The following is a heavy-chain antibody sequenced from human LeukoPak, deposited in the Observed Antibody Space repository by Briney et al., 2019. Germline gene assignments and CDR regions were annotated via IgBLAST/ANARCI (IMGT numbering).Heavy chain of an antibody. Sequence: SETLSLTCTVSGGSISSSSYYWDWIRQPPGKGLEWIGEINHSGSTNYNPSLKSRVTISVDTSKNQFSLKLSSVAAADTAVYYCARAVGGDGSGSLWGPGTLVTVSS. V-gene: IGHV4-39*07. J-gene: IGHJ4*02. CDR1: GGSISSSSYY. CDR3: ARAVGGDGSGSL. CDR2: INHSGST. D-gene: IGHD3-10*01.